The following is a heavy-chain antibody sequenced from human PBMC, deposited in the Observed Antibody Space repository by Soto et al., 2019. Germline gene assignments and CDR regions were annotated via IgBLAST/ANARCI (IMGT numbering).Heavy chain of an antibody. D-gene: IGHD3-10*01. CDR3: ARGVPQFKPKTYYYYYMDV. CDR1: GGTFSSYT. CDR2: IIPILGIA. V-gene: IGHV1-69*02. Sequence: QVQLVQSGAEVKKPGSSVKVSCKASGGTFSSYTISWVRQAPGQGLEWMGRIIPILGIANYAQKFQGRVTITADKSTSTAYMELSSLRSEDTAVYYCARGVPQFKPKTYYYYYMDVWGKGTTVTVSS. J-gene: IGHJ6*03.